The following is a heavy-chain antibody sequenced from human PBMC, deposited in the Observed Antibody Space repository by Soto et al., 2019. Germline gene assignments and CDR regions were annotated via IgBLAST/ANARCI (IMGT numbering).Heavy chain of an antibody. CDR2: ISSSGSTI. CDR1: GLTFSDY. V-gene: IGHV3-11*01. D-gene: IGHD4-17*01. Sequence: PGGSLRLSCAASGLTFSDYMSWIRQAPGKGLEWVSYISSSGSTIYYADSVKGRFTISRDNAKNSLYLQMNSLRAEDTAVYYCARDTVVFDYWGQGTLVTVSS. CDR3: ARDTVVFDY. J-gene: IGHJ4*02.